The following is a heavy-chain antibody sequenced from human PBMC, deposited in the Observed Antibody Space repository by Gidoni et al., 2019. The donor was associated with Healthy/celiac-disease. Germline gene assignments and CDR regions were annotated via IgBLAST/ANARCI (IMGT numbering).Heavy chain of an antibody. CDR3: ARDQYYDASGLGAGGYYYYGMDV. CDR1: GFTFSSDS. D-gene: IGHD3-22*01. V-gene: IGHV3-21*01. J-gene: IGHJ6*02. CDR2: ISSSTSHI. Sequence: EVLLVESGGGLVKPGGSLRLSCAASGFTFSSDSLNWVRQAPGKGLDWVSSISSSTSHIYYEDSMKGRFTIARDNAKNSLYVERSGLRAEDTAVYYCARDQYYDASGLGAGGYYYYGMDVWGQGTTVTVSS.